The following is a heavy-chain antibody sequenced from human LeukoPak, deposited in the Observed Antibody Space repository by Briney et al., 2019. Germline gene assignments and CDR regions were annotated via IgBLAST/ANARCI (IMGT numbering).Heavy chain of an antibody. J-gene: IGHJ4*01. CDR2: INYSGTT. D-gene: IGHD3-10*01. CDR3: ARLRVGVQLWGD. V-gene: IGHV4-39*01. Sequence: SETLSLTCTVSSGSFSSSSYFCGWIRQSPGMGLEWIATINYSGTTYYNPSLKSRVTTSVDTSRNQFSLKLTSVTAADTAVYYCARLRVGVQLWGDWGQGALVTVSS. CDR1: SGSFSSSSYF.